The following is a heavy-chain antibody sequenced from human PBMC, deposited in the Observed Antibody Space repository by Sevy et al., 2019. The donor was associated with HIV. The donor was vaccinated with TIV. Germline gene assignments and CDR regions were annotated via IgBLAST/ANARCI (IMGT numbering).Heavy chain of an antibody. D-gene: IGHD3-22*01. V-gene: IGHV3-15*01. J-gene: IGHJ4*02. CDR3: AIDHRRDGMIVVPFEK. CDR1: ALSFSNAW. Sequence: GGSLRLSCAASALSFSNAWMAWVRQAPGKGLEWVGRIRSETGGGTTDFAAFAKGKFTISRDDPKNTLYLQMNSLKTEDTAVYYCAIDHRRDGMIVVPFEKWGLGTLVTVSS. CDR2: IRSETGGGTT.